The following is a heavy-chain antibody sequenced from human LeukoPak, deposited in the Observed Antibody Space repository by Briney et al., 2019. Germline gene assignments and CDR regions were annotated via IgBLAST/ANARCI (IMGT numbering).Heavy chain of an antibody. Sequence: GGSLRLSCAASGFTFSDYAMSWVRQAPGKRLEWVSTIEGDNSGAHYADAVKGRFTISRDNSKDTLYLQMNSLRADDTAVYYCVKDAFSYNGVYDAFDIWGQGTMVTVSS. J-gene: IGHJ3*02. CDR3: VKDAFSYNGVYDAFDI. CDR1: GFTFSDYA. CDR2: IEGDNSGA. V-gene: IGHV3-23*01. D-gene: IGHD3-3*01.